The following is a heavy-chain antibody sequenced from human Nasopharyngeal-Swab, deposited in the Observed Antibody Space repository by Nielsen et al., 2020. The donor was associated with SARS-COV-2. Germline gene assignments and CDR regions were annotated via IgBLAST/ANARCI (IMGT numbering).Heavy chain of an antibody. CDR2: VCYRWTT. V-gene: IGHV4-59*01. CDR1: GGSIRSYY. D-gene: IGHD5-18*01. J-gene: IGHJ4*02. CDR3: ARSGYSYGLPVGYFGH. Sequence: SETLSLTCRVSGGSIRSYYWSWTRPRPGKGLEWVGYVCYRWTTNYNPSLKSRVSISVDTSKNQFSLKLSSVTATDTAVYYCARSGYSYGLPVGYFGHWSQGTLVTVSS.